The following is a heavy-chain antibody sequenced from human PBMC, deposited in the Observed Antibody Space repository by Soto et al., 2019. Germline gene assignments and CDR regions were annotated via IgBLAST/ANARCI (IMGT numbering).Heavy chain of an antibody. CDR1: GGTFSSYA. D-gene: IGHD2-15*01. J-gene: IGHJ4*02. CDR3: ASGVGYCSGGSCAPAIY. Sequence: SVKVSCKASGGTFSSYAISWVRQAPGQWLQWMGGIIPMFGSANYAQKFQGRVTITADESTSTAYMELSSLRSEDTAVYYCASGVGYCSGGSCAPAIYWGQGTLVTVSS. CDR2: IIPMFGSA. V-gene: IGHV1-69*13.